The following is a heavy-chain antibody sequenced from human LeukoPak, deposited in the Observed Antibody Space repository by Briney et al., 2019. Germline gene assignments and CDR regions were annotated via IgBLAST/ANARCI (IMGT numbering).Heavy chain of an antibody. CDR2: IRYDGSNK. J-gene: IGHJ4*02. D-gene: IGHD3-10*01. V-gene: IGHV3-30*02. CDR1: GFTFSSYG. Sequence: PGGSLRLSCAASGFTFSSYGMHWVRQAPGKGLEWVAFIRYDGSNKYYADSVKGRFTISRDNSKNTPYLQMNSLRAEDTAVYYCAKDIRITMVRGVWGVFDYWGQGTLVTVSS. CDR3: AKDIRITMVRGVWGVFDY.